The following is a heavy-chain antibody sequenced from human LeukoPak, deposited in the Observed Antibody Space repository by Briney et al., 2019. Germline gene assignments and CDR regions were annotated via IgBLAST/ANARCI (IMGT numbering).Heavy chain of an antibody. Sequence: PGGSLRLSCDGSGFTFSNYWMGWVRQAPGKGLQWVANIKTDGSEKYYVDSVKGRFTISRDNAKNSLYLQMNSLRAEDTAVYYCATYSSLNRREFQYWGQGTLLTVSS. CDR3: ATYSSLNRREFQY. J-gene: IGHJ1*01. CDR2: IKTDGSEK. V-gene: IGHV3-7*01. D-gene: IGHD3-22*01. CDR1: GFTFSNYW.